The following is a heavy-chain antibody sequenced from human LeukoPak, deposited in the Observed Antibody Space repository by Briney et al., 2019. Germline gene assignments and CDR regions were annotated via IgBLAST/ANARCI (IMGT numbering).Heavy chain of an antibody. D-gene: IGHD3-22*01. V-gene: IGHV4-59*01. CDR3: ARAGGYYYWFDP. CDR1: GGSFSGYY. J-gene: IGHJ5*02. CDR2: IYYSGST. Sequence: SETLSLTCAVYGGSFSGYYWSWIRQPPGKGLEWIGHIYYSGSTNYNPSLKSRVTISVDTSKNQFSLKLSSVTAADTAVYYCARAGGYYYWFDPWGQGTLVTVSS.